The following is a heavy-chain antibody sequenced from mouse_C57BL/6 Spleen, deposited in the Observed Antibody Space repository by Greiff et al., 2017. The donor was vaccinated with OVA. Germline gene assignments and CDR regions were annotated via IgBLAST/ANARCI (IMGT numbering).Heavy chain of an antibody. CDR1: GYTFTSYW. J-gene: IGHJ2*01. CDR3: ARFDGVFDY. Sequence: QVQLKQPGAELVKPGASVKLSCKASGYTFTSYWMHWVKQRPGQGLEWIGMIHPNSGSTNYNEKFKSKATLTVDKSSSTAYMQLSSLTSEDSAVYYCARFDGVFDYWGQGTTLTVSS. CDR2: IHPNSGST. D-gene: IGHD2-3*01. V-gene: IGHV1-64*01.